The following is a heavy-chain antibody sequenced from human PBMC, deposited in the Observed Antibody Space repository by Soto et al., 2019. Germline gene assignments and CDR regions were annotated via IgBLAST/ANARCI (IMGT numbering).Heavy chain of an antibody. CDR1: SGSISSSNW. J-gene: IGHJ3*02. CDR3: ARGGTYTIFGVVTEDAFDI. CDR2: IYHSGST. Sequence: QVQLQESGPGLVKPSGTLSLTCAVSSGSISSSNWWSWVRQPPGKGLEWIGEIYHSGSTNYNPSLNSRVTISVDKSNNQFSLKLSSVTAADTAVYYCARGGTYTIFGVVTEDAFDIWGQGTMVTVSS. D-gene: IGHD3-3*01. V-gene: IGHV4-4*02.